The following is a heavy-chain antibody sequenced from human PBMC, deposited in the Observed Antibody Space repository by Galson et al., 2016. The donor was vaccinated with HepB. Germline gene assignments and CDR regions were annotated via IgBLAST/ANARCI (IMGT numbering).Heavy chain of an antibody. J-gene: IGHJ4*02. Sequence: SLRLSCAASGFTFSNYVMHWVRQSPGKGLEWVALIWFDGSDKYYADSVKGRFTISRDNSENTVYLQMKSLRAEDTAVYYCAKDLYGSGSYNYFDYWGQGTLVTVSS. V-gene: IGHV3-33*06. CDR3: AKDLYGSGSYNYFDY. CDR1: GFTFSNYV. D-gene: IGHD3-10*01. CDR2: IWFDGSDK.